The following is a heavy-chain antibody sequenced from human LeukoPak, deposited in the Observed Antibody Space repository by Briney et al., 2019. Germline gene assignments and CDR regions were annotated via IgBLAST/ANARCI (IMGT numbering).Heavy chain of an antibody. CDR3: ARIRSLAFDI. V-gene: IGHV1-2*02. D-gene: IGHD3-10*01. Sequence: ASVKVSCKASGYTFTGYYMHWVRQAPGQGLECMGWIDPNSGGTDYAQKFQGRVTMTRDTSISTAYMELSRLRSDDTAVYYCARIRSLAFDIWGQGTMVTVSS. J-gene: IGHJ3*02. CDR1: GYTFTGYY. CDR2: IDPNSGGT.